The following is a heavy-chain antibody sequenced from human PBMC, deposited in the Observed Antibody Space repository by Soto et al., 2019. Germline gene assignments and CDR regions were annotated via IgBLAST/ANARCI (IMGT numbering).Heavy chain of an antibody. CDR1: GGSISSGGYY. V-gene: IGHV4-31*03. J-gene: IGHJ3*01. Sequence: SLTCTVSGGSISSGGYYWSWIRQHPGKGLEWIGYIYYTGSTYYNPSLKSRVTMSVDTSKNQFSLRVSSVTAADTAVYYCARGPDYYDNSGMTFHVWGQGTMVTVSS. CDR3: ARGPDYYDNSGMTFHV. D-gene: IGHD3-22*01. CDR2: IYYTGST.